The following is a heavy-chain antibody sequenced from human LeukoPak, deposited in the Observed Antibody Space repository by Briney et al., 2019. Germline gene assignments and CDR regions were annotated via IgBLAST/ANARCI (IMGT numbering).Heavy chain of an antibody. CDR3: ARPLEMATIMAFDI. J-gene: IGHJ3*02. D-gene: IGHD5-24*01. Sequence: GESLKISCHGSGYSFTSYWIALVRQMPGKGLEWMGIFYPGDSDTRYSPSFQGQVTISADKSIRTAYLQWRSLKASDTAIYYCARPLEMATIMAFDIWGQGTMVTVSS. CDR1: GYSFTSYW. CDR2: FYPGDSDT. V-gene: IGHV5-51*01.